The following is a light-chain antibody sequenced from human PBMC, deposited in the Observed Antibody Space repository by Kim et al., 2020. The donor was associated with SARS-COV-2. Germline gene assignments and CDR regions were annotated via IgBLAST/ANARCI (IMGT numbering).Light chain of an antibody. CDR2: KDS. Sequence: SYELTQPSSVSVSPGQTARITCSGDVLAKKYARWFQQKPGQAPVLVIYKDSERPSGIPERFSGSSSGTTVTLTISGAQVEDEADYYCYSSPDDNVVLGGGTQLTGL. J-gene: IGLJ2*01. CDR3: YSSPDDNVV. CDR1: VLAKKY. V-gene: IGLV3-27*01.